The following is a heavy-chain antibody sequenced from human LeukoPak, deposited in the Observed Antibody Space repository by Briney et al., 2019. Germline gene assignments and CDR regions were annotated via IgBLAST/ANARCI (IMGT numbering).Heavy chain of an antibody. CDR2: ISAYNGNT. J-gene: IGHJ5*02. D-gene: IGHD4-17*01. CDR1: GYTFTSYG. Sequence: GASVKVSCKASGYTFTSYGISWVRQAPGQGLEWMGWISAYNGNTNYAQKLQGRVTMTTDTSTSTAYMELRSLRSDDTAVYYCARVPAXTVTTPYNWFDPRGQGTLVTVSS. CDR3: ARVPAXTVTTPYNWFDP. V-gene: IGHV1-18*01.